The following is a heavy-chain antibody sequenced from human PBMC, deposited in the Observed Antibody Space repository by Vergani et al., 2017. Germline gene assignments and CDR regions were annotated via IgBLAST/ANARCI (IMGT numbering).Heavy chain of an antibody. D-gene: IGHD2-2*01. V-gene: IGHV3-9*01. CDR3: AKAAGGYCSSTSCYGHFDY. J-gene: IGHJ4*02. CDR2: ITWNSGTI. CDR1: GFTFDEYA. Sequence: EVQLVESGGGLVQPGRSLRLSCAASGFTFDEYAMYLVRQAPGKGLEWVSGITWNSGTIGYADSVKGRFTISRDNAKNSLYLQMNSLRTEDTALYYCAKAAGGYCSSTSCYGHFDYWGQGTLVTVYS.